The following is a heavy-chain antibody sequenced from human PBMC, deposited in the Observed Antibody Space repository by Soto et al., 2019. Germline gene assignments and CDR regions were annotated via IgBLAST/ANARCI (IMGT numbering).Heavy chain of an antibody. D-gene: IGHD5-12*01. J-gene: IGHJ4*02. Sequence: QVQLVESGGGVVQPGRSLRLSCAASGFTFSSYAMNWVRQAPGKGLEWVAVISYDGSNKYYADSVKGRFTISRDNSKNTLYLQMNSLRAEDTAVYYCARAIDARWLQGAFDYWGQGTLVTVSS. CDR3: ARAIDARWLQGAFDY. CDR1: GFTFSSYA. V-gene: IGHV3-30-3*01. CDR2: ISYDGSNK.